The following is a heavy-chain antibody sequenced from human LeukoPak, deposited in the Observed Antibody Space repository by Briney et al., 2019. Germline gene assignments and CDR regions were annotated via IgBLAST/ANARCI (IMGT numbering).Heavy chain of an antibody. J-gene: IGHJ4*02. CDR3: AKTGELPKRPLDY. CDR1: GFTFRNYW. CDR2: ISGSGGNT. V-gene: IGHV3-23*01. D-gene: IGHD1-14*01. Sequence: QSGGSLRLSCAASGFTFRNYWMTWVRQAPGKGLEWVSFISGSGGNTYYADSVKGRFTISRDNSKNTLYLQMNSLRAEDTAVYYCAKTGELPKRPLDYWGQGILVTVSS.